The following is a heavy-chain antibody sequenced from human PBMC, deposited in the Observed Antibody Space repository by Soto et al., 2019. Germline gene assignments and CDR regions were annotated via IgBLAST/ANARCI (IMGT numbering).Heavy chain of an antibody. CDR3: AREEISVVATTIYYYYYGMDV. D-gene: IGHD5-12*01. Sequence: PGGSLRLSCAASGFTFSSYGMYWVRQAPGKGLEWVAVIWYDGSNKYYADSVKGRFTISRDNSKNTLYLQMNSLRAEDTAVYYCAREEISVVATTIYYYYYGMDVWGQGTTVTVSS. CDR1: GFTFSSYG. CDR2: IWYDGSNK. V-gene: IGHV3-33*01. J-gene: IGHJ6*02.